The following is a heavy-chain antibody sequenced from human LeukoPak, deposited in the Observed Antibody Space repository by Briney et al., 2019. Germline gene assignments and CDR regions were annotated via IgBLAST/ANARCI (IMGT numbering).Heavy chain of an antibody. J-gene: IGHJ4*02. Sequence: GGSLRLSCAASGFTFNNYWIHWVRQVPGKGLVWVSRINNDGSSASYVDSVKGRFTISRDNAKNTPFLQMNSLRAEDTAVYYCARDLNSDSSGYYYWGQGTLVTVSS. CDR1: GFTFNNYW. V-gene: IGHV3-74*01. CDR3: ARDLNSDSSGYYY. D-gene: IGHD3-22*01. CDR2: INNDGSSA.